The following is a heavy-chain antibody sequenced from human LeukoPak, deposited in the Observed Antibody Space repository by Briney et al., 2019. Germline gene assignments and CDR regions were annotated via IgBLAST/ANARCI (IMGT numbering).Heavy chain of an antibody. CDR2: FDPEDGET. D-gene: IGHD3-10*01. CDR3: ATRGFRGWFGETGYFDY. Sequence: ASVKVSCKVSGYTLTELFMHWVRQAPGKGLEGMGGFDPEDGETIYAQKFQGRVTMTEDTSTDTAYMELSSLRSEDTAVYYCATRGFRGWFGETGYFDYWGQGTLVTVSS. CDR1: GYTLTELF. V-gene: IGHV1-24*01. J-gene: IGHJ4*02.